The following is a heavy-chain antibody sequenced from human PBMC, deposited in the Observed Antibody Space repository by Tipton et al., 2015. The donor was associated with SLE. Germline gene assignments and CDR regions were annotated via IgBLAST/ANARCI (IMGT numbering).Heavy chain of an antibody. V-gene: IGHV3-30-3*01. J-gene: IGHJ3*02. CDR2: ISYDGSNK. CDR3: ARGAYYDSSGYYHESAFDI. D-gene: IGHD3-22*01. CDR1: GFTFSSYA. Sequence: SLRLSCAASGFTFSSYAMHWVRQAPGKGLEWVAVISYDGSNKYYADSVKGRFTISRDNSKNTLYLQMNSLRAEDTAVYYCARGAYYDSSGYYHESAFDIWGQGTMVTVSS.